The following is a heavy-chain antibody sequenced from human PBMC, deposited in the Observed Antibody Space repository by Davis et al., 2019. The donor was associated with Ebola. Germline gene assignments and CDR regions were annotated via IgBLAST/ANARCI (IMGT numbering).Heavy chain of an antibody. V-gene: IGHV4-30-2*01. CDR2: IYHSGST. J-gene: IGHJ5*02. D-gene: IGHD2-2*02. CDR3: ARGEVVVVPAAIYNWFDP. CDR1: GGSISSGGYS. Sequence: SETLSLTCAVSGGSISSGGYSWSWIRQPPGRGLEWIGYIYHSGSTYYNPSLKSRVTISVDTSKNQFSLKLSSVTAADTAVYYCARGEVVVVPAAIYNWFDPWGQGTLVTVSS.